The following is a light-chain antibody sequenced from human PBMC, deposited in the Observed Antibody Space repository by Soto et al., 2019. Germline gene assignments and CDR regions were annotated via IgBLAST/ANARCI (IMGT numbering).Light chain of an antibody. CDR2: DVT. CDR3: CSYASRDTFKV. J-gene: IGLJ3*02. CDR1: SSDVGGYNS. Sequence: QSALTQPRSVSGSPGQSVSVSCTGTSSDVGGYNSVSWYQQHPGKAPKLMIYDVTMRPSGVPDRFSGSKSGNTASLTISGLHSEDEADYYCCSYASRDTFKVFGGGTKLTVL. V-gene: IGLV2-11*01.